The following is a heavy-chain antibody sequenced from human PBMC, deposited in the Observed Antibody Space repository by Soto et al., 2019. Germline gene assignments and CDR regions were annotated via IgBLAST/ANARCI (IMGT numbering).Heavy chain of an antibody. CDR2: ISYDGSNK. D-gene: IGHD3-22*01. Sequence: QVQLVESGGGVVQPGRSLRLSCAASGFTFSSYAMHWVRQAPGKGLEWVAVISYDGSNKYYADSVKGRFTISRDNSKNTLYLQMNSLRAEDTAVYYCARVGTMIVGGGAFDIWGQGTMVTVSS. CDR3: ARVGTMIVGGGAFDI. J-gene: IGHJ3*02. CDR1: GFTFSSYA. V-gene: IGHV3-30-3*01.